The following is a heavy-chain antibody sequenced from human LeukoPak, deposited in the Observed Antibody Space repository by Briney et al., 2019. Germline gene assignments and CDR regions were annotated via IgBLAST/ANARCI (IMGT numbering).Heavy chain of an antibody. J-gene: IGHJ4*02. CDR1: GFTFSSYA. V-gene: IGHV3-23*01. Sequence: GRCLRLSCAPSGFTFSSYAMGWVRQAPGKWLEWVSAISGSGGSTYYADSVKGRFTISRDNSKNTLYLQMNSLRAEDTAVYYCAKEVYYGDYVSPIDYWGQGTLVTVSS. D-gene: IGHD4-17*01. CDR3: AKEVYYGDYVSPIDY. CDR2: ISGSGGST.